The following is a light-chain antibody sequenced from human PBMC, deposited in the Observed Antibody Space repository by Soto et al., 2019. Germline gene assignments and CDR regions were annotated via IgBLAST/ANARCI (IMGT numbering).Light chain of an antibody. CDR2: AAS. V-gene: IGKV1-39*01. Sequence: DIRMTQSPSSLSASVGDRVTITCRASQSIVRYLNWYQQKPGKAPKLLIYAASSLQSGVPSTFSGSGSGTDFTLTISSLQPEDFATYYCQQSYSTRRTFGQGTKVDIK. CDR1: QSIVRY. J-gene: IGKJ1*01. CDR3: QQSYSTRRT.